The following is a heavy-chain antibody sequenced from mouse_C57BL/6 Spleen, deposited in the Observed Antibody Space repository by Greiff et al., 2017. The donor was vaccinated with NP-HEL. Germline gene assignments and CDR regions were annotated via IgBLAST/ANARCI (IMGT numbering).Heavy chain of an antibody. D-gene: IGHD1-1*01. CDR3: ASNPLYYYGRGDY. V-gene: IGHV1-26*01. CDR2: INPNNGGT. J-gene: IGHJ2*01. CDR1: GYTFTDYY. Sequence: VQLQQSGPELVKPGASVKISCKASGYTFTDYYMNWVKQSHGKSLEWIGDINPNNGGTSYNQKFKGKATLTVDKSSSTAYMELRSLTSEDSAVYYCASNPLYYYGRGDYWGQGTTLTVSS.